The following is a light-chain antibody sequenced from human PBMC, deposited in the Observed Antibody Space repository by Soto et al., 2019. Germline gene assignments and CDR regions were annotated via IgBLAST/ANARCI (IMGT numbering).Light chain of an antibody. Sequence: ESALTQAQATLPLSPLERDMPSCRASQSVSSYLAWYQQKPGQAPRLLIYDASNRATGIPARFSGSGSGTDFTLTISSLEPEDFAVYYCQQRSNWPLTFGGGTKVDIK. CDR3: QQRSNWPLT. J-gene: IGKJ4*01. CDR2: DAS. CDR1: QSVSSY. V-gene: IGKV3-11*01.